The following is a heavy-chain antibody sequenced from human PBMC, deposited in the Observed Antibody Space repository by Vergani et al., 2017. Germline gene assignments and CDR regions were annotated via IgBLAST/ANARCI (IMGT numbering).Heavy chain of an antibody. CDR2: IIPILGIA. V-gene: IGHV1-69*02. J-gene: IGHJ5*02. CDR1: GGTFSSYT. Sequence: QVQLVQSGAEVKKPGSSVKVSCKASGGTFSSYTISWVRQAPGQGLEWMGRIIPILGIANYAQKFQGRVTITADKSTSTAYMELSSLRSEDTAVYYCARVSQTVVCATIGGCFDPWGQGTLVTVSS. D-gene: IGHD1-26*01. CDR3: ARVSQTVVCATIGGCFDP.